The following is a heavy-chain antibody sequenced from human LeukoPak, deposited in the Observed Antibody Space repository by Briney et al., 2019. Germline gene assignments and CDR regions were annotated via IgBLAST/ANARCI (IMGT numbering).Heavy chain of an antibody. CDR3: ARDYGDYGMDV. CDR1: GFTFSIG. J-gene: IGHJ6*02. CDR2: ISYDGKVT. Sequence: PGGSLRLSCAASGFTFSIGMHWVRQAPGKGLEWMAVISYDGKVTYYADSVKGRFTISRENAKNSLYLQMNSLRAGDTAVYYCARDYGDYGMDVWGQGTTVTVSS. D-gene: IGHD4-17*01. V-gene: IGHV3-30*03.